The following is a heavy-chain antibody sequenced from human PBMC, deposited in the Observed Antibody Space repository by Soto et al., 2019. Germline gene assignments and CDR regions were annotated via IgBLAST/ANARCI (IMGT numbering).Heavy chain of an antibody. CDR1: GFAFSSYP. CDR2: ISDSGGLT. D-gene: IGHD6-6*01. CDR3: ARRAFGSSRAFDL. V-gene: IGHV3-23*01. Sequence: VQLLESGVPLVQPGGSLRLSCAASGFAFSSYPLSWVRQAPEKGLELVSVISDSGGLTYNADSVKGRFTISRDNSKNTLYLQMNSLRAEDTAVYFCARRAFGSSRAFDLWGQGTVVTVSS. J-gene: IGHJ3*01.